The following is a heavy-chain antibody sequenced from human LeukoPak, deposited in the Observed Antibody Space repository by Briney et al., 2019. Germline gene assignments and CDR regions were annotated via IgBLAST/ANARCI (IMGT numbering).Heavy chain of an antibody. V-gene: IGHV3-7*01. CDR2: IKQDGSEK. J-gene: IGHJ4*02. CDR1: GFTFSSYW. CDR3: ARITVTTVHFDY. D-gene: IGHD4-17*01. Sequence: GGSLRLSCAASGFTFSSYWISWVRQAPGKGLEWVANIKQDGSEKYYVDSVKGRFTISRDNAKNSLSLQMNSLRAEDTVVYYCARITVTTVHFDYWGQGTLVTVSS.